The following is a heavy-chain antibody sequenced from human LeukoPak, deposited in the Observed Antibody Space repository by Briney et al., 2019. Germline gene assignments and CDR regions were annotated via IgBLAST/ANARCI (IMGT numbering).Heavy chain of an antibody. Sequence: PSETLSLTRTVSGGSISSYYWSWIRQPPGKGLEWIGYIYYSGSTNYNPSLKSRVTISVDTSKNQFSLKLSSVTAADTAVYYCARARSSGYYYRPEYFQHWGQGTLVTVSS. D-gene: IGHD3-22*01. CDR2: IYYSGST. CDR1: GGSISSYY. J-gene: IGHJ1*01. CDR3: ARARSSGYYYRPEYFQH. V-gene: IGHV4-59*01.